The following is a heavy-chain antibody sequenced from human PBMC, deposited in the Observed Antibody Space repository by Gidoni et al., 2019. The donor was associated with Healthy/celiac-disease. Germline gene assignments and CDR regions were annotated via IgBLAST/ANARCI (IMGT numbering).Heavy chain of an antibody. V-gene: IGHV2-5*02. J-gene: IGHJ4*02. CDR3: AHSLLTAIAVGYFDY. Sequence: QITLKESGPTLVKPTQTLTLTCTFSGFSLSTSGVGVGWIRQPPGKALEWLALIYWDDDKRYSPALKSRLTITKDTSKNQVVLTMTNMDPVDTATYYCAHSLLTAIAVGYFDYWGQGTLVTVSS. D-gene: IGHD5-18*01. CDR2: IYWDDDK. CDR1: GFSLSTSGVG.